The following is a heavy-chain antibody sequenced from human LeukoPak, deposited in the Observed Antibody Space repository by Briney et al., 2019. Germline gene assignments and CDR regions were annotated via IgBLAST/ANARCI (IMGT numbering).Heavy chain of an antibody. J-gene: IGHJ4*02. Sequence: GGSLRLSCAASGFTFSRYDMSWVRQAPGKGLEWVSYISSSGYTVYYADSVRGRFTISRDNAKNSLYLQMNSLRAEDTAVYYCARATDWGQGTLVTVSS. CDR1: GFTFSRYD. CDR3: ARATD. V-gene: IGHV3-48*03. CDR2: ISSSGYTV.